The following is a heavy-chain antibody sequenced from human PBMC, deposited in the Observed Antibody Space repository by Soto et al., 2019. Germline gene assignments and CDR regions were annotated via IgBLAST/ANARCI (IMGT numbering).Heavy chain of an antibody. D-gene: IGHD5-12*01. V-gene: IGHV1-58*02. Sequence: SVKVSCKASGGAFSSYAISWVRQAPGQRLEWIGWIVLSGSNTNYAQKFQERITISRDMSTNTAYMELSSLRSEDTAVYYCAAAGEYSANENAFDIWGQGTMVTVSS. CDR2: IVLSGSNT. CDR1: GGAFSSYA. J-gene: IGHJ3*02. CDR3: AAAGEYSANENAFDI.